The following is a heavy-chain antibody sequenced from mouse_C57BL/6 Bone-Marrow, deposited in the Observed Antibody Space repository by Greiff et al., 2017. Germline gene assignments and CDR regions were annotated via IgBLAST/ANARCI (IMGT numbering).Heavy chain of an antibody. CDR1: GFTFSSYG. CDR2: ISSGGSYT. Sequence: DVMLVESGGDLVKPGGSLKLSCAASGFTFSSYGMSWVRPTPDKRLEWVATISSGGSYTYYPDSVKGRFTISRDNAKNTLYLQMSSLKSEDTAMYYCATYYGSSPAWFAYWGQGTLVTVSA. CDR3: ATYYGSSPAWFAY. D-gene: IGHD1-1*01. V-gene: IGHV5-6*02. J-gene: IGHJ3*01.